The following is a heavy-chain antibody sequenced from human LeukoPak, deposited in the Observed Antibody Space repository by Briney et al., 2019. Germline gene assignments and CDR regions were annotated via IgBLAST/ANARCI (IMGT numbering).Heavy chain of an antibody. V-gene: IGHV4-39*07. J-gene: IGHJ4*02. CDR3: ASVRKSDLGYYYDSSGYFVFDY. CDR1: GGSISSSSYY. Sequence: SETLSLTCTVSGGSISSSSYYWGWIRQPPGKGLEWIGSIYYSGSTYYNPSLKSRVTISVDTSKNQFSLKLSSVTAADTAVYYCASVRKSDLGYYYDSSGYFVFDYWGQGTLVTVSS. CDR2: IYYSGST. D-gene: IGHD3-22*01.